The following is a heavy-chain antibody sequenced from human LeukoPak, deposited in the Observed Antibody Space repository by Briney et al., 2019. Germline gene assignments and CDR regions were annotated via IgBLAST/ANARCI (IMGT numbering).Heavy chain of an antibody. J-gene: IGHJ4*02. D-gene: IGHD6-13*01. CDR1: GFTFSSYA. Sequence: GGSLRLSCAASGFTFSSYATSWVRQAPGKGLEWVSTISGSGGNTYYADSVKGRFTISRDNSKSTLYLQMNSLRVEDTAVYYCAKPMTPTYSSSLVSYYFDYWGRGTLVTVSS. V-gene: IGHV3-23*01. CDR2: ISGSGGNT. CDR3: AKPMTPTYSSSLVSYYFDY.